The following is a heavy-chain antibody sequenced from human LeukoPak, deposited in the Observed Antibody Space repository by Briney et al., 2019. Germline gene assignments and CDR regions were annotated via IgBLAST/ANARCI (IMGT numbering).Heavy chain of an antibody. D-gene: IGHD3-22*01. Sequence: PGGSLRLSCAASGFTVSTNYMNWVRQAPGKGLEWVSVIYSGGSTYYADSVKGRFTISRDNSKNTLYLQMNSLRAEDTAVYYCARVTYYYDSSGYHGLYYFDYWGQGTLVTVSS. CDR3: ARVTYYYDSSGYHGLYYFDY. J-gene: IGHJ4*02. CDR1: GFTVSTNY. V-gene: IGHV3-53*01. CDR2: IYSGGST.